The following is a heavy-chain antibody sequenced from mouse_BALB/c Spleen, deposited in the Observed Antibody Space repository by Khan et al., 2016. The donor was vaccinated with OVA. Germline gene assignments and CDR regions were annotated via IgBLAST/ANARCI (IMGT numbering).Heavy chain of an antibody. CDR2: INPHIGET. CDR3: ARKNGSDFDY. J-gene: IGHJ2*01. Sequence: EVQLQQSGPELVKPGASVKISCKASGYSFTGYFMNWVMQSPGKRLEWIGRINPHIGETFYNQKFKDKATLTVDESSSTAYMELRSLASEDSAVYYYARKNGSDFDYWGQGTTLTVSS. V-gene: IGHV1-20*02. CDR1: GYSFTGYF. D-gene: IGHD1-1*01.